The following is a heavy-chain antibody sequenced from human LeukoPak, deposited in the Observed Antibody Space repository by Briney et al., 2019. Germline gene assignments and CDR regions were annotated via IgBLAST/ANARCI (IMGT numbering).Heavy chain of an antibody. D-gene: IGHD6-13*01. CDR1: GYSFTSYW. V-gene: IGHV5-51*01. J-gene: IGHJ4*02. CDR2: IYPGDSDT. CDR3: ARPAAAGKRSYYFDY. Sequence: RGESLKISCKGSGYSFTSYWIGWVRQMPGKGLEWMGIIYPGDSDTRYSPSFQGQVTISADKSISTAYLQWSSLKASDTAMYYCARPAAAGKRSYYFDYWGQGTLVTVSS.